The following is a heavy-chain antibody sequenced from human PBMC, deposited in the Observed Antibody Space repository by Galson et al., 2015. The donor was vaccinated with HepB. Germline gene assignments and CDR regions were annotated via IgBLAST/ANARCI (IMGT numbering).Heavy chain of an antibody. CDR2: IWYDGSNK. Sequence: SLRLSCAASGFTFSSYGMHWVRQAPGKGLEWVAVIWYDGSNKYYADSVKGRFTISRDNSKNTLYLQMNSLRAEDTAVYYCARGAYSSSWYFGESAEYFQHWGQGTPVTVSS. D-gene: IGHD6-13*01. V-gene: IGHV3-33*01. CDR3: ARGAYSSSWYFGESAEYFQH. J-gene: IGHJ1*01. CDR1: GFTFSSYG.